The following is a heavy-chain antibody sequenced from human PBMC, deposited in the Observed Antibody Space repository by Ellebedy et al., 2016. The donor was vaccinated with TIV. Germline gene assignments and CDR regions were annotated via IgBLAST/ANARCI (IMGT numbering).Heavy chain of an antibody. CDR1: GASIRNSSFS. V-gene: IGHV4-39*01. CDR3: TGSIVVVPAAFDF. CDR2: LYYSGRT. D-gene: IGHD2-2*01. J-gene: IGHJ4*02. Sequence: SETLSLTXTVSGASIRNSSFSWGWIRQSPGKGLASIGSLYYSGRTYFNPSLKSRVTISVDTAKNQFSLNLSSVTAADTALYYCTGSIVVVPAAFDFWGQGVLVTVAS.